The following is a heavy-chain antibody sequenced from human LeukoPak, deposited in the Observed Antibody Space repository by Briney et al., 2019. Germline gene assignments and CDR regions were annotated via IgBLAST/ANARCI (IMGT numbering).Heavy chain of an antibody. Sequence: GGSLRLSCAASGFTFTDHYMDWVRQAAGKGLEWVGRSRNRTKNYSTDYAAFVKGRFTISRDESQKSLYLHMNSLQTEDTAVYYCVPLDPVGRAATDWGQGSLVTVSS. J-gene: IGHJ4*02. CDR1: GFTFTDHY. CDR2: SRNRTKNYST. V-gene: IGHV3-72*01. CDR3: VPLDPVGRAATD. D-gene: IGHD2-15*01.